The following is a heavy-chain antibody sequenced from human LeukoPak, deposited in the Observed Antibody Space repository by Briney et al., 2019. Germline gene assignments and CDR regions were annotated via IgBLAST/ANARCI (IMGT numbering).Heavy chain of an antibody. CDR2: ISSSGSHI. V-gene: IGHV3-21*01. CDR3: AREEDWATPHWYFDL. Sequence: GGSLRLSCAASEFTFSSYSMNWIRQAPGKGLEWVSSISSSGSHIYYADSVKGRFTISRDNAKNSLYLQMNSLRAEDTAVYYCAREEDWATPHWYFDLWGRGTLVTVSS. D-gene: IGHD3-9*01. J-gene: IGHJ2*01. CDR1: EFTFSSYS.